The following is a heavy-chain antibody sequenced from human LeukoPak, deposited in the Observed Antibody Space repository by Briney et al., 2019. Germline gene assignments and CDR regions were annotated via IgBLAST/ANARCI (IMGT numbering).Heavy chain of an antibody. D-gene: IGHD5-18*01. J-gene: IGHJ4*02. V-gene: IGHV3-48*03. Sequence: GGSLRLSCAASGFTFSSYELNWVRQAPGKGLEWVSYISGSATVIYYADSVKGRFTISRDNTKNSLFLRLSRLRAEDTAVYYCVREGVGYSYGYAYWGQGTLVTVSS. CDR1: GFTFSSYE. CDR2: ISGSATVI. CDR3: VREGVGYSYGYAY.